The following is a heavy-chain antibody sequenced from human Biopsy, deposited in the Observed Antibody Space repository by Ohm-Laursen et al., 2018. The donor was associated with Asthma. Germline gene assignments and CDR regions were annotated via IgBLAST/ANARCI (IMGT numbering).Heavy chain of an antibody. CDR1: GYTFINYA. V-gene: IGHV1-3*01. CDR2: INAGNGNT. D-gene: IGHD3-22*01. Sequence: GASVKVSCKASGYTFINYAMHWVRQAPGQRLEWMGWINAGNGNTKYSQKFQGRVTITRDTSASTAYMELSSLRSEDTAVYYCARPYYDSSGYYYENLSFDYWGQGTLVTVSS. J-gene: IGHJ4*02. CDR3: ARPYYDSSGYYYENLSFDY.